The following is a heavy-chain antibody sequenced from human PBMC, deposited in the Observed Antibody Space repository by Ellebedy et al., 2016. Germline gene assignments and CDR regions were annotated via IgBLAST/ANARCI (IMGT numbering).Heavy chain of an antibody. Sequence: SQTLSLTXXVSSGSMRDYYWTWIRQSAGKGLEWIGEINHSGSPTYSPALQSRVTISIESSKNRFSLRLTSVTAADTAVYYCARSRYPSNALDVWGQGTTVTVSS. CDR2: INHSGSP. D-gene: IGHD2-2*02. CDR1: SGSMRDYY. V-gene: IGHV4-34*01. CDR3: ARSRYPSNALDV. J-gene: IGHJ6*02.